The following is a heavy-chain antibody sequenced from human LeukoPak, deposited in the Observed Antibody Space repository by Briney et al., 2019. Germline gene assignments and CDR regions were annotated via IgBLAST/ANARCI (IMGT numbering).Heavy chain of an antibody. Sequence: GGSLRLSCAASGFTFSSFGMHWVRQASGKGLEWVAVIWFDGSKTYYSESVKGRFTVSRDNSKNTLFLQMNSLRVEDTAVYYCARVGSGYTVDYWGQGTLVTVSS. CDR3: ARVGSGYTVDY. D-gene: IGHD3-10*01. CDR2: IWFDGSKT. V-gene: IGHV3-33*01. CDR1: GFTFSSFG. J-gene: IGHJ4*02.